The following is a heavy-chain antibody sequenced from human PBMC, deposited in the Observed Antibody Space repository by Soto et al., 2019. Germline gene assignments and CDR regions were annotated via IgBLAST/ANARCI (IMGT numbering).Heavy chain of an antibody. Sequence: LRLSCAASGFTFSSYDMHWVRQATGKGLEWVSAIGTAGDTYYPGSVKGRFTISRENAKNSLYLQMNSLRAEDTAVYYCAKDLVVVAAIALRYGMDVWGQGTTVTVSS. CDR2: IGTAGDT. V-gene: IGHV3-13*01. J-gene: IGHJ6*02. CDR3: AKDLVVVAAIALRYGMDV. D-gene: IGHD2-15*01. CDR1: GFTFSSYD.